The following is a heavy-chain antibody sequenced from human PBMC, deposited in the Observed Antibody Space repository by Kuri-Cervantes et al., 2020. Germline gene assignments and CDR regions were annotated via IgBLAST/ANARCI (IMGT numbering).Heavy chain of an antibody. V-gene: IGHV1-58*01. CDR2: ISAYNGNT. Sequence: SVKVSCKASGFTFTSSAVQWVRQARGQRLEWIGWISAYNGNTNYAQKLQGRVTMTEDTSTDTAYMELSSLRSEDTAVYYCATVQVLRFLEWFSYWGQGTLVTVSS. D-gene: IGHD3-3*01. CDR1: GFTFTSSA. J-gene: IGHJ4*02. CDR3: ATVQVLRFLEWFSY.